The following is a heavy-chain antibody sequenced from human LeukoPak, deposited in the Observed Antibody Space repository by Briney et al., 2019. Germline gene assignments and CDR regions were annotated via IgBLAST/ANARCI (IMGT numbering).Heavy chain of an antibody. D-gene: IGHD1-1*01. CDR1: GFTFTSSA. J-gene: IGHJ3*02. Sequence: SVKVSCKASGFTFTSSAVQWVRQARGQRLEWIGWIVVGSGNTNYAQKFQGRVTITRDMSTSTAYMELSSLRSEDTAVYYCAADYTTDDAFDIWGQGTMVTVSS. CDR3: AADYTTDDAFDI. V-gene: IGHV1-58*01. CDR2: IVVGSGNT.